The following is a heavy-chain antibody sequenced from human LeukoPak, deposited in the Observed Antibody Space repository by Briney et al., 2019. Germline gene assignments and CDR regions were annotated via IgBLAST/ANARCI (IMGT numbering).Heavy chain of an antibody. Sequence: GGSLRLSCAASGFTVSSNYMSWVRQAPGKGLEWVSVIYSGGSTYYADSVKGRFTISRDNSKNTLYLQTNGLRAEDTAVYYCASSGPDYYDSSGYAFDIWGQGTMVTVSS. CDR3: ASSGPDYYDSSGYAFDI. D-gene: IGHD3-22*01. CDR2: IYSGGST. J-gene: IGHJ3*02. CDR1: GFTVSSNY. V-gene: IGHV3-53*01.